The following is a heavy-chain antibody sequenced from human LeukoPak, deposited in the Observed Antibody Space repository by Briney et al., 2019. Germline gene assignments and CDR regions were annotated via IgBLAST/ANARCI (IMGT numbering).Heavy chain of an antibody. CDR1: GFTFSSYE. J-gene: IGHJ5*02. CDR2: ISSSGSTI. CDR3: ARTSGSYSDNWFDP. V-gene: IGHV3-48*03. Sequence: GGSLRLSCAASGFTFSSYEMNWVRQAPGKGLEWVLYISSSGSTIYYADSVKGRFTISRDNAKNSLYLQMNSLRAEDTAVYYCARTSGSYSDNWFDPWGQGTLVTVSS. D-gene: IGHD1-26*01.